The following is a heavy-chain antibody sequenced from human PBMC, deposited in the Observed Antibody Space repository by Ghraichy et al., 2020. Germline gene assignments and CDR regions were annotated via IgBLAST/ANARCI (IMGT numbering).Heavy chain of an antibody. J-gene: IGHJ4*02. CDR1: GFTFSNDA. V-gene: IGHV3-23*01. Sequence: GGSLRLSCAASGFTFSNDAMTWVRQAPGKGPEYVSAISGSGGTDYAGSVRGRFTISRDNSKNTLFLQMNSLRAEDTAVYYCARRPTTEYYFDYWGQGTLVTVSS. CDR3: ARRPTTEYYFDY. D-gene: IGHD1-1*01. CDR2: ISGSGGT.